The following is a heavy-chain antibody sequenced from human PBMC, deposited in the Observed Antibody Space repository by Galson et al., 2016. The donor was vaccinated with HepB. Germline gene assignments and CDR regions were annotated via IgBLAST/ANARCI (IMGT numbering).Heavy chain of an antibody. D-gene: IGHD1-26*01. J-gene: IGHJ4*02. CDR1: GFSVSSNY. V-gene: IGHV3-53*01. CDR2: IFSAGTT. CDR3: ARDSGSVSFDC. Sequence: LRLSCAASGFSVSSNYLSWVRQAPGKGLEWVSVIFSAGTTYYADSVKGRFTISRDNSKNTLYLQMNSLRAEDTAVYYCARDSGSVSFDCWGQGTLVTVSS.